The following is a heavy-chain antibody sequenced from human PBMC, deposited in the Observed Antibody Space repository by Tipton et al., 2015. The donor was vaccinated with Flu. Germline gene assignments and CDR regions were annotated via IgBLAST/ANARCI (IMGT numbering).Heavy chain of an antibody. D-gene: IGHD5-18*01. V-gene: IGHV3-74*01. CDR2: INSDGSGT. J-gene: IGHJ4*02. CDR3: VRGGGFSYEHIDY. CDR1: GFSFRGYW. Sequence: SLRLSCTASGFSFRGYWMHWVRQAPGKGLVWVSRINSDGSGTSYADSVKGRFTSSRDNAKNTVYLQMNSLRAEDTAVYYCVRGGGFSYEHIDYWGQGTRVTVSS.